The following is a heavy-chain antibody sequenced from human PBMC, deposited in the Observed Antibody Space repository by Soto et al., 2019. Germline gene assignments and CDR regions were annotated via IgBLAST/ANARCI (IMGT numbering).Heavy chain of an antibody. V-gene: IGHV3-30*18. Sequence: PGGSLRLSCAASGFTFSSYGMHWVRQAPGKGLEWVAVISYDGSNKYYADSVKGRFTISRDNSKNTLYLQMNSLRAEDTAVHYCAKDNSIAARPGYFDYWGQGTLVTVSS. D-gene: IGHD6-6*01. CDR3: AKDNSIAARPGYFDY. CDR1: GFTFSSYG. CDR2: ISYDGSNK. J-gene: IGHJ4*02.